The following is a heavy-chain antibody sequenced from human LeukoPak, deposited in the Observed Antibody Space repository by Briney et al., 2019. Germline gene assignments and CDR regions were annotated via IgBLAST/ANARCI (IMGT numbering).Heavy chain of an antibody. CDR1: GFTFSSYG. CDR2: IRYDGSNK. CDR3: AKALHEGRGAYPIHYFDY. Sequence: PGGSLRLSCAASGFTFSSYGMHWVRQAPGKGLEWVAFIRYDGSNKYYADSVKGRFTISRDNSKNTLYLQMNSLRAEDTAVYYCAKALHEGRGAYPIHYFDYWGQGTLVTVSS. D-gene: IGHD3-10*01. J-gene: IGHJ4*02. V-gene: IGHV3-30*02.